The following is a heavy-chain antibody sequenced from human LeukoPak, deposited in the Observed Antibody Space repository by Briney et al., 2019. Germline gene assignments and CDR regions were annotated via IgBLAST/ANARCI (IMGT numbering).Heavy chain of an antibody. J-gene: IGHJ4*02. CDR2: IKNDGSEE. Sequence: GGSLRLSCAASGFTFSSYWMRWVRQAPGKGLEGVANIKNDGSEEYYVDPVKGRFTISRDNAKNSLFLQINSLTVEDTAVYYCARAIRGSAVDTGDRWGQGTLVTVSS. D-gene: IGHD3-10*01. V-gene: IGHV3-7*01. CDR1: GFTFSSYW. CDR3: ARAIRGSAVDTGDR.